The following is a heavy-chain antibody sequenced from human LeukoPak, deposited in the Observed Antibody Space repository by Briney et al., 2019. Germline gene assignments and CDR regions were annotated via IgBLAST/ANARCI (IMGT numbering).Heavy chain of an antibody. CDR3: ATYSILNARESRY. CDR2: VQHIGGET. V-gene: IGHV3-7*01. Sequence: GGSLGLSCAASGFTFSSYGMHWVRQAPGKGLEWVANVQHIGGETYYVDSVKGRFTISRDNAKNSVYLQMNSLGADDTAVYYCATYSILNARESRYWGQGTLVTVTS. J-gene: IGHJ1*01. D-gene: IGHD4-11*01. CDR1: GFTFSSYG.